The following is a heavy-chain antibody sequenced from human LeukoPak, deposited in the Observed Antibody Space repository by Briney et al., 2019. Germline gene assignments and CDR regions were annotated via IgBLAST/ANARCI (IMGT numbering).Heavy chain of an antibody. CDR2: VYVSGST. CDR1: GGSISSHY. CDR3: ARDHDYDSSGYPLGDFDL. D-gene: IGHD3-22*01. Sequence: SETLSLTCSVSGGSISSHYWSWIRQPAGKGLEWIGRVYVSGSTNYNPSLKSRVSMSLDTSKNQFSLKLTSVTAADTAVYYCARDHDYDSSGYPLGDFDLLGRGTLVTVSS. V-gene: IGHV4-4*07. J-gene: IGHJ2*01.